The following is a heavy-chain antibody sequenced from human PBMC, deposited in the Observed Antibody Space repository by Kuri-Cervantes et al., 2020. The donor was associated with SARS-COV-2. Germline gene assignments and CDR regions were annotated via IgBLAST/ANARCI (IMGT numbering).Heavy chain of an antibody. CDR3: ARTYCTNGVCPYYYYGMDV. V-gene: IGHV2-5*01. J-gene: IGHJ6*02. Sequence: SGPTLVKPTQTLTLTCTFSGFSLSTSGVGVGWIRQPPGKALEWLALIYWNDDKRYSPSLKNRLTITKDTSKNQVVLTMTNMDPVDTATYYCARTYCTNGVCPYYYYGMDVWGQGTTVTVSS. CDR1: GFSLSTSGVG. CDR2: IYWNDDK. D-gene: IGHD2-8*01.